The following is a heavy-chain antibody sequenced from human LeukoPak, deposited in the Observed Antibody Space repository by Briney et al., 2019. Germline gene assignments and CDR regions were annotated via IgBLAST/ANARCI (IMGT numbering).Heavy chain of an antibody. CDR1: GYTFTNYG. CDR3: ARGYALYSGRYIDFDY. J-gene: IGHJ4*02. D-gene: IGHD1-26*01. V-gene: IGHV1-18*01. Sequence: ASVTLSCKASGYTFTNYGLSWVRQAPGQGLEWMGWISAYNDDTNYAQRFHGRVTMTTDTSTSTAYMELSSLRADDTAIYYCARGYALYSGRYIDFDYWGQGTLVSVCS. CDR2: ISAYNDDT.